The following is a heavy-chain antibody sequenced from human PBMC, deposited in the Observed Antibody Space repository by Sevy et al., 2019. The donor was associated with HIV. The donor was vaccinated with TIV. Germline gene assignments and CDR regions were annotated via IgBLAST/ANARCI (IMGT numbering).Heavy chain of an antibody. CDR2: IYYSGST. V-gene: IGHV4-59*01. J-gene: IGHJ4*02. CDR1: GGSISSYY. Sequence: SETLSLTCTVSGGSISSYYWSWIRQPPGKGLEWIGYIYYSGSTNYNPSLKSRVTISVDTSNNQFSLKLSSVTAADTAVYYCARDFRSSSGWSLFDYWGQGTLVTVSS. D-gene: IGHD6-19*01. CDR3: ARDFRSSSGWSLFDY.